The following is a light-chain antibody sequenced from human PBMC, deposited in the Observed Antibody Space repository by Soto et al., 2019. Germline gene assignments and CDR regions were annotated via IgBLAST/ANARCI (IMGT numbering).Light chain of an antibody. CDR3: QQYNSYSQT. V-gene: IGKV1-5*01. J-gene: IGKJ1*01. Sequence: DIQMTQSPSTLSASVGDRVTITCRASQSISSWLAWYQQKPGKAPKLLIYDASSLESGVPSRFSGSGSGTEFTLTTSSLQPDDFATYYCQQYNSYSQTFXQGTKVDIK. CDR2: DAS. CDR1: QSISSW.